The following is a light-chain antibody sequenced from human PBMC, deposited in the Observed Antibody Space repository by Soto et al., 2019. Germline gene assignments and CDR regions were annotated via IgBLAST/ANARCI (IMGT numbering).Light chain of an antibody. CDR2: TAS. J-gene: IGKJ2*01. Sequence: DIQMTQSPSSLSASVGDRVTITCRASQSIGNYLNWYQHKPGKAPKLLIYTASSLQSGVPSRFTGSGSGTDFTLAINSLQPEDFATYYCLQFYNNPTFGQGTKLEFK. CDR3: LQFYNNPT. V-gene: IGKV1-39*01. CDR1: QSIGNY.